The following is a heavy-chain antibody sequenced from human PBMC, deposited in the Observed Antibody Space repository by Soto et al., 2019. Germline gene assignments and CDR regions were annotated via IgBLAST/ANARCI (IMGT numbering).Heavy chain of an antibody. CDR2: MNPNSGNT. CDR3: ARGRSSTSWSFYYYYGMDV. J-gene: IGHJ6*02. CDR1: GYTFTSYD. V-gene: IGHV1-8*01. D-gene: IGHD2-2*01. Sequence: GASVKVSCKASGYTFTSYDINWVRQATGQGLEWMGWMNPNSGNTGYAQKLQGRVTMTRNTSISTAYMELSSLRSEDTAVYYCARGRSSTSWSFYYYYGMDVWGQGTTVTVS.